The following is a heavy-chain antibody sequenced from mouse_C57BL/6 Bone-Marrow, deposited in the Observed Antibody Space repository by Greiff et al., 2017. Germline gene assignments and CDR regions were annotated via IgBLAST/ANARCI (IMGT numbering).Heavy chain of an antibody. V-gene: IGHV14-4*01. CDR3: TTYVSSYLSTMVTSYYFDY. Sequence: VQLQQSGAELVRPGASVKLSCTASGFNIKDDYMHWVKQRPEQGLEWIGWIDPENGDTEYASKFQGKATIPADTSSNTAYLQLSSLTSEDTAVYYCTTYVSSYLSTMVTSYYFDYWGQGTTLTVSS. CDR2: IDPENGDT. D-gene: IGHD2-1*01. CDR1: GFNIKDDY. J-gene: IGHJ2*01.